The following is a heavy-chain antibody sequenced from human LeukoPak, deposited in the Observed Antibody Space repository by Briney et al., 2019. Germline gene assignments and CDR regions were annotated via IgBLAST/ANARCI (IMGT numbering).Heavy chain of an antibody. CDR1: GFTFSSYG. V-gene: IGHV3-30*03. CDR2: ISYDGSNK. Sequence: GRSLRLSCAASGFTFSSYGMHWVRQAPGKGLEWVAVISYDGSNKYYVDSVKGRFTISRDNAKNSLYLQMNSLRAEDTAVYYCARDVYYGLGNAFDIWGQGTMVTVSS. J-gene: IGHJ3*02. CDR3: ARDVYYGLGNAFDI. D-gene: IGHD3-3*01.